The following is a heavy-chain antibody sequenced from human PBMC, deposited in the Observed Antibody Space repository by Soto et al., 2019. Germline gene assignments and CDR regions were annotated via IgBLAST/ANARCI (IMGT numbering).Heavy chain of an antibody. J-gene: IGHJ4*02. V-gene: IGHV4-4*02. CDR1: GGSISSSNW. Sequence: SETLSLTCDVSGGSISSSNWWSWVRQPPGKGLEWIGEIYHSGSTNYNPSLKSRVTISVDKSKNQFSLKLSSVTAADTAVYYCARVFGRWELLYYFDYWGQGTLVTVSS. D-gene: IGHD1-26*01. CDR2: IYHSGST. CDR3: ARVFGRWELLYYFDY.